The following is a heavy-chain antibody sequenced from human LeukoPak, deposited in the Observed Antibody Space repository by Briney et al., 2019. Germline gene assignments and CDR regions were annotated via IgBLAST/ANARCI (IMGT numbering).Heavy chain of an antibody. CDR1: GFTFSSYS. CDR2: ISSSTNTI. Sequence: GGSLRLSCAASGFTFSSYSMNWVRQAPGKGLEWVSYISSSTNTIYYADSVKGRFTISRGNAKNSLFLQMNSLRDEDTAVYYCTREGWDYDILTGYYIWGFDYFDYWGQGTLVTVSS. CDR3: TREGWDYDILTGYYIWGFDYFDY. J-gene: IGHJ4*02. V-gene: IGHV3-48*02. D-gene: IGHD3-9*01.